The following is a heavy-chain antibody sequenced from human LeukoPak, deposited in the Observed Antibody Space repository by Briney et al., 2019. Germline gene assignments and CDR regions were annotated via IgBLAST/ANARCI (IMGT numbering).Heavy chain of an antibody. J-gene: IGHJ4*02. CDR1: GFTFSSYA. D-gene: IGHD1-26*01. V-gene: IGHV3-23*01. CDR2: ISGSGGST. Sequence: GGSLSLSCAGSGFTFSSYAMSWVRQAPGKGLEGVSAISGSGGSTYYADSVKGGFTISRDNSKNTLYLQMNSLRAEDTAVYYCATRWELLLFNYWGQGTLVTVSS. CDR3: ATRWELLLFNY.